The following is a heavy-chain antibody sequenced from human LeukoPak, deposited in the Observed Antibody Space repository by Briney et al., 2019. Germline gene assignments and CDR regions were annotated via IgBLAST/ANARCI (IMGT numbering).Heavy chain of an antibody. Sequence: GSLRLSCAASGFTFSSYAMSWIRQPPGKGLEWIGSIYYSGSTNNNPSLKSRVTISVDTSKNQFSLKLSSVTAADTAVYYCARRRTMFGYFAGEFDYWGQGTLVTVSS. V-gene: IGHV4-39*01. CDR2: IYYSGST. J-gene: IGHJ4*02. CDR1: GFTFSSYA. D-gene: IGHD3-10*02. CDR3: ARRRTMFGYFAGEFDY.